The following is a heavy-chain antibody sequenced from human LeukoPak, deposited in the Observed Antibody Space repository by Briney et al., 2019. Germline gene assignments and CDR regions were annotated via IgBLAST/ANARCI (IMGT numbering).Heavy chain of an antibody. CDR3: ARGAFYSNHGVDY. CDR2: MNPNSGNT. V-gene: IGHV1-8*01. J-gene: IGHJ4*02. Sequence: ASVKVSCKASGYTFTIYDINWVRQATGQALEWGVWMNPNSGNTGYAQKFQGRVTITRNTSISTAYMELSSLRSEDTAVYYCARGAFYSNHGVDYWGQGTLVTVSS. D-gene: IGHD4-11*01. CDR1: GYTFTIYD.